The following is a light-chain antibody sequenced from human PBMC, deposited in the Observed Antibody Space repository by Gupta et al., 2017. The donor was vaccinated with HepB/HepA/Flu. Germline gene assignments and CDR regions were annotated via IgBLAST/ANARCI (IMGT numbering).Light chain of an antibody. CDR2: AAN. J-gene: IGKJ3*01. CDR1: QSISSY. Sequence: DIQMTQSPSSLSASVGDRVTITCRASQSISSYLNWYQQKPGKAPKLLIYAANNLQSGVPSRFSGSGSGTDFTLTISSLQPEDFATYYCQQSYSTPPFTFGPGTXVDVK. V-gene: IGKV1-39*01. CDR3: QQSYSTPPFT.